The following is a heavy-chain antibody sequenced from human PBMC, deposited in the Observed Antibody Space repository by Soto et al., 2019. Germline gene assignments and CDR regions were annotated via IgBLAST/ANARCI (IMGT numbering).Heavy chain of an antibody. CDR3: ARGSFIVGANDWFEP. CDR2: ISAYNGNT. CDR1: GYTFTSYG. D-gene: IGHD1-26*01. Sequence: ASVKVSWKASGYTFTSYGISWVRQAPGQGLEWMGWISAYNGNTNYAQKLQGRVTMTTDTSTSTAYMELRSLRSDDTAVYYCARGSFIVGANDWFEPWGQGTLVTVSS. J-gene: IGHJ5*02. V-gene: IGHV1-18*01.